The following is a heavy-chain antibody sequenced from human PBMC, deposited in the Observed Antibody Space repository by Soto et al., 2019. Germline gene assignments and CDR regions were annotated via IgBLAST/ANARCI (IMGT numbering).Heavy chain of an antibody. J-gene: IGHJ6*02. V-gene: IGHV3-30*18. CDR1: GFTFSSYG. CDR2: ISYDGSNK. D-gene: IGHD3-9*01. Sequence: PGGSLRLSCAASGFTFSSYGMHWVRQAPGKGLEWVAVISYDGSNKYYADSVKGRFTISRDNSKNTLYLQMNSLRAEDTAVYYCAKGGRYFDNYGMDVWGQGTTVTVS. CDR3: AKGGRYFDNYGMDV.